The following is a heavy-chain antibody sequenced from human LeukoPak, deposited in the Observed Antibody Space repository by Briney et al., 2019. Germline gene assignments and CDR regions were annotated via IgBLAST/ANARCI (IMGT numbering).Heavy chain of an antibody. V-gene: IGHV3-23*01. J-gene: IGHJ4*02. CDR2: ISASGGST. D-gene: IGHD5-12*01. CDR3: AISTVATNFDY. Sequence: GGSLRLPCAASGFTLSSYAMSWVRQGPGKGREWVSSISASGGSTNYADSVKGRFTISRDNSKNTLYLQMNSLRAEDTAAYYCAISTVATNFDYWGQGTLVTVSS. CDR1: GFTLSSYA.